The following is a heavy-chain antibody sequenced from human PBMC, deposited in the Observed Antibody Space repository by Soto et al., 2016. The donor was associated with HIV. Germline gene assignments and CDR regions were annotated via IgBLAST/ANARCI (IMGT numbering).Heavy chain of an antibody. CDR1: GYTFTSYG. D-gene: IGHD3-10*01. CDR3: AREDPLLVRGVTSDY. J-gene: IGHJ4*02. CDR2: ISAYNGNT. V-gene: IGHV1-18*01. Sequence: QVQLVQSGAEVKKPGASVKVSCKASGYTFTSYGISWVRQAPGRGLEWMGWISAYNGNTNYAQKLQGRVTMTTDTSTSTAYMELRSLRSDDTAVYYCAREDPLLVRGVTSDYWGQGTLVTVSS.